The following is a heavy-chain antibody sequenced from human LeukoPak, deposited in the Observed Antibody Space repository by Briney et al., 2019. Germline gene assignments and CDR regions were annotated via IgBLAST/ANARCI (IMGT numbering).Heavy chain of an antibody. D-gene: IGHD6-13*01. V-gene: IGHV4-59*03. Sequence: SETLSLTCTGSGGSITSYYWSWIRQPPGKGLEWIGYIHHSEDTRYNPSLKSRVTMSIGTSKYQFSLKVNFVTAADTAVYYCVASGPPAPANWFDPWGQGTLVTVSS. CDR2: IHHSEDT. CDR3: VASGPPAPANWFDP. CDR1: GGSITSYY. J-gene: IGHJ5*02.